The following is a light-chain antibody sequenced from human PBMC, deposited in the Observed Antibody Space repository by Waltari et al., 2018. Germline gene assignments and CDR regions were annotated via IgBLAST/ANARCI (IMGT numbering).Light chain of an antibody. CDR1: QSISTY. CDR2: ASS. J-gene: IGKJ3*01. V-gene: IGKV1-39*01. CDR3: QQTYGSPPT. Sequence: DLQMTQSPSSLSASAGDVVTIPCRASQSISTYLHWYQQKPGKAPKLLVYASSNFQTGVSSRFSGSGSGTDFTLTISSLEPEDFATYYCQQTYGSPPTFGPGTKVDI.